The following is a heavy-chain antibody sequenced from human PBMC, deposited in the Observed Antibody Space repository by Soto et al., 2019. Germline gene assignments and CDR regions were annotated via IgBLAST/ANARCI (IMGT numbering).Heavy chain of an antibody. CDR1: GGTFISYA. CDR3: ARENSGEGYNLLGAFDI. Sequence: LVTVSFTASGGTFISYAISWVRQAPGQGLEWMGGIIPIFGTANYAQNFQGRVTITADESTSTAYMELSSLRSEDTAVYYCARENSGEGYNLLGAFDIWGQGTMVTVSS. CDR2: IIPIFGTA. D-gene: IGHD5-12*01. J-gene: IGHJ3*02. V-gene: IGHV1-69*13.